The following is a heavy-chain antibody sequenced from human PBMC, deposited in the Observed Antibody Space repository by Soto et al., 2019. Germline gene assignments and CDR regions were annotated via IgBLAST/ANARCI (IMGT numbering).Heavy chain of an antibody. V-gene: IGHV3-30-3*01. J-gene: IGHJ4*02. CDR1: GFTFSSYA. Sequence: GGSLRLSCAASGFTFSSYAMHWFRQAPGKGLEWVAVISYDGSNKYYADSVKGRFTISRDNSKNTLYLQMNSLRAEDTAVYYCARGKYYYDSSGYYYFDYWGQGTLVTVSS. D-gene: IGHD3-22*01. CDR2: ISYDGSNK. CDR3: ARGKYYYDSSGYYYFDY.